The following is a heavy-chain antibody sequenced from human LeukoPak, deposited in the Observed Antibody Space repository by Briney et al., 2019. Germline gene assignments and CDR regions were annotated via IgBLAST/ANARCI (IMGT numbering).Heavy chain of an antibody. V-gene: IGHV1-18*01. CDR3: ARGGGSYYEGAFDI. J-gene: IGHJ3*02. D-gene: IGHD1-26*01. CDR1: GYTFTSYD. Sequence: ASVKVSCKASGYTFTSYDINWVRQAPGQGLEWMGWISAYNGNTNYAQKLQGRVTMTTDTSTSTAYMELRSLRSDDTAVYYCARGGGSYYEGAFDIWGQGTMVTVSS. CDR2: ISAYNGNT.